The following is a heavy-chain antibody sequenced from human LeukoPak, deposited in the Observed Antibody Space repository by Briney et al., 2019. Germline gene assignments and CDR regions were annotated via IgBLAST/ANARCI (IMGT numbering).Heavy chain of an antibody. D-gene: IGHD2-15*01. CDR3: AKISWDGRGTFY. J-gene: IGHJ4*02. Sequence: PRGSLRLSCAASGFTFSTYSMSWVRQASGKGLEWVSSIRGGGGDTYYADSVKGRFTISRDNSKDTLSLQMNSLRAEDTAVYYCAKISWDGRGTFYWGQGTLVTVSS. CDR2: IRGGGGDT. CDR1: GFTFSTYS. V-gene: IGHV3-23*01.